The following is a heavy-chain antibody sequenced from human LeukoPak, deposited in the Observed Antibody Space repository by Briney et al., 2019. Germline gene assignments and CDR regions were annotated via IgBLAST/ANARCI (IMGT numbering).Heavy chain of an antibody. J-gene: IGHJ4*02. CDR2: IWYDGSNK. Sequence: SLXLXXXXXGFTFSSYGMHWVRQAPGKGLEGVAVIWYDGSNKYYADSVKGRFTISRDNSKNPLYLQMNSLRAEDTAVYYCARIAVAGPSDYWGQGTLVTVSS. CDR3: ARIAVAGPSDY. CDR1: GFTFSSYG. D-gene: IGHD6-19*01. V-gene: IGHV3-33*01.